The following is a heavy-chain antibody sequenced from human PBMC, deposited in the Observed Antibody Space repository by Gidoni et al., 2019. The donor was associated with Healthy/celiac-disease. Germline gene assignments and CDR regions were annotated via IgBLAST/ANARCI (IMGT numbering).Heavy chain of an antibody. CDR3: ARDQTYYYGSSGYPDY. Sequence: EVQLVESGGGLVKPGGSLRLSCAASGFTFSSHSRTWVRQAPGKGLEWVSSISSSSSYIYYADAVKGRFTISRDNDKNSLYLQMNSLRAEDTAVYYCARDQTYYYGSSGYPDYWGQGTLVTVSS. J-gene: IGHJ4*02. CDR2: ISSSSSYI. CDR1: GFTFSSHS. V-gene: IGHV3-21*01. D-gene: IGHD3-22*01.